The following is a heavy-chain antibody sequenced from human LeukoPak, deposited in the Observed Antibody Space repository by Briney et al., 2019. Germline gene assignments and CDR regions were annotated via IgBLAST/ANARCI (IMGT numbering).Heavy chain of an antibody. CDR2: IYYSGTT. J-gene: IGHJ6*03. D-gene: IGHD2-21*01. CDR1: GGSISSYY. Sequence: SETLSLTCTVSGGSISSYYWSWIRQPPGKGLEWIGFIYYSGTTNYNPSLKSRVTISVDTSKNEFSLKLSSVTAADTAVYYCARGRLVWYYYYMDVWGKGTTVTIS. CDR3: ARGRLVWYYYYMDV. V-gene: IGHV4-59*08.